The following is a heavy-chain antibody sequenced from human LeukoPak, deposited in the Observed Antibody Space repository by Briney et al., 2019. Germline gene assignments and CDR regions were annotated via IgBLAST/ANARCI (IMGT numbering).Heavy chain of an antibody. CDR3: AREPGSWYYFDY. Sequence: SETLSLTCTVSGGSISSSSYYWGWIRQPPGTGLEWIGEINHSGSTNYNPSLKSRVTISVDTSKNQFSLKLSSVTAADTAVYYCAREPGSWYYFDYWGQGTLVTVSS. J-gene: IGHJ4*02. V-gene: IGHV4-39*07. CDR2: INHSGST. D-gene: IGHD1-26*01. CDR1: GGSISSSSYY.